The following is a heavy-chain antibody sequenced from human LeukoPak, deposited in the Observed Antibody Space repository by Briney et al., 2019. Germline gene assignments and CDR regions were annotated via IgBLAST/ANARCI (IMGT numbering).Heavy chain of an antibody. CDR1: GFTFSSYG. J-gene: IGHJ4*02. V-gene: IGHV3-30*18. D-gene: IGHD6-13*01. CDR3: AEEASSSWYYFDY. CDR2: ISYDGSNK. Sequence: PGGSLRLSCAASGFTFSSYGMHWVRQAPGKGLEWVAVISYDGSNKYYADSVKGRFTISRDNSKNTLYLQMNSLRAEDTAVYYCAEEASSSWYYFDYWGQGTLVTVSS.